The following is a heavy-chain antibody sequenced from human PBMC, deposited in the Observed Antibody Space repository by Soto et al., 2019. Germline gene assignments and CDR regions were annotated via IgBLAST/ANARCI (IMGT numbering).Heavy chain of an antibody. CDR3: ARVLGYCSGGSCYPDAFDI. J-gene: IGHJ3*02. CDR1: GGSISSYY. Sequence: SETLSLTCTVSGGSISSYYWSWIRQPPGEGLEWIGYIYYSGSTNYNPSLKSRVTISVDTSKNQFSLKLSSVTAADTAVYYCARVLGYCSGGSCYPDAFDIWGQGTMVTVSS. V-gene: IGHV4-59*01. CDR2: IYYSGST. D-gene: IGHD2-15*01.